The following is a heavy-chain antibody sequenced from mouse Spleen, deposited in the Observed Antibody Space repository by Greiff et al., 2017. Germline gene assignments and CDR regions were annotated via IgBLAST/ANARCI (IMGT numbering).Heavy chain of an antibody. D-gene: IGHD3-3*01. J-gene: IGHJ3*01. CDR3: ARSLGRFAD. CDR1: GYSFTRYT. Sequence: EVQLQQSGPELVKPGASMKISCKASGYSFTRYTMHWVKQSHGQNLEWIGLINPYNGGTSYNQKFKGKATLTLDKSSSTAYMELLSLTSEDSAVLECARSLGRFADWGQGTLVKGSA. V-gene: IGHV1-18*01. CDR2: INPYNGGT.